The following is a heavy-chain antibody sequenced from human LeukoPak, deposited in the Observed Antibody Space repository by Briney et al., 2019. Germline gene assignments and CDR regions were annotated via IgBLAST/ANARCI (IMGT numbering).Heavy chain of an antibody. CDR2: IKSKTDGGTT. CDR3: ATEYYGAYNF. Sequence: GGSLRLSCAASGFTFTNAWMSWVRQAPGKGLEWVGHIKSKTDGGTTDYAAPVRGRFTISRDDSRNTLYMQMNSLETEDTAVYFCATEYYGAYNFWGQGTLVTVSS. D-gene: IGHD4-17*01. CDR1: GFTFTNAW. J-gene: IGHJ4*02. V-gene: IGHV3-15*01.